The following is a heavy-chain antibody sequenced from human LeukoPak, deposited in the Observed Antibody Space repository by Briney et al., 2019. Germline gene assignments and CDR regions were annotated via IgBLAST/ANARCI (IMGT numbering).Heavy chain of an antibody. CDR3: ARHGAGYSSGWYAYYFDY. D-gene: IGHD6-19*01. CDR1: GGSISSSSYY. J-gene: IGHJ4*02. CDR2: IYYSGST. Sequence: SETLSLTCTVSGGSISSSSYYWGWIRQPPGKGLEWIGSIYYSGSTYYNPSLKSRVTISVDTSKNQFSLKLSSVTAADTAVYYCARHGAGYSSGWYAYYFDYWGQGTLVTVSS. V-gene: IGHV4-39*01.